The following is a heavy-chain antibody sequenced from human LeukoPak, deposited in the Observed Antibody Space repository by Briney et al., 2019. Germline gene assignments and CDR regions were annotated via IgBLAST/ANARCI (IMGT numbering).Heavy chain of an antibody. V-gene: IGHV4-59*08. CDR2: ISLSGST. D-gene: IGHD3-10*01. CDR3: AGHFRVGGNYYCPY. J-gene: IGHJ4*02. CDR1: GDSFSSFY. Sequence: SETLSLTYTVSGDSFSSFYWSWIRQSPGKGLEWIGYISLSGSTNYNPSFKSRVTLSVDTSKNQISLKLTSVTAADTAVYYCAGHFRVGGNYYCPYGNQRTPVTVSS.